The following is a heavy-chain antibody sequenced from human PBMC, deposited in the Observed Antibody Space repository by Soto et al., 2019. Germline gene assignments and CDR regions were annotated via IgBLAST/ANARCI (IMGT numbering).Heavy chain of an antibody. V-gene: IGHV3-48*01. J-gene: IGHJ4*02. CDR1: GFTFSTHS. CDR2: ITSSDVT. D-gene: IGHD2-2*01. CDR3: VGEVGFQLIY. Sequence: EVQLVESGGGLVQPGGSLRLSCAASGFTFSTHSMNWVRQAPGKGLEWISYITSSDVTMYADSVKGRFTISRDNAKNSLYLKMNSLRGEDTAVYFCVGEVGFQLIYWGQGTPVTVSS.